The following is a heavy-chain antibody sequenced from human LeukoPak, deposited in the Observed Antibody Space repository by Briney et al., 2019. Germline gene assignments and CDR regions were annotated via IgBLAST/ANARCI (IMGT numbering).Heavy chain of an antibody. CDR1: GGSISSYY. CDR2: INHSGST. V-gene: IGHV4-34*01. Sequence: SETLSLTCTVSGGSISSYYWSWIRQPPGKGLEWIGEINHSGSTNYNPSLKSRVTISVDTSKNQFSLKLSSVTAADTAVYYCARGGGTKDSNIVVVTAIQGHAFDIWGQGTMVTVSS. CDR3: ARGGGTKDSNIVVVTAIQGHAFDI. J-gene: IGHJ3*02. D-gene: IGHD2-21*02.